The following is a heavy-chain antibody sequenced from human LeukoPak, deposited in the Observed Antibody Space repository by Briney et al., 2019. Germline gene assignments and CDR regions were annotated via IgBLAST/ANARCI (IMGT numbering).Heavy chain of an antibody. Sequence: SETLSLTCTVSGGSISSGGYYWSWIRQHPGKGLEWIGYIYYSGSTNYNPSLKSRVTISVDTSKNQFSLKLSSVTAADTAVYYCARVKVVVPAATNWFDPWGQGTLVTVSS. V-gene: IGHV4-61*08. D-gene: IGHD2-2*01. CDR3: ARVKVVVPAATNWFDP. CDR2: IYYSGST. J-gene: IGHJ5*02. CDR1: GGSISSGGYY.